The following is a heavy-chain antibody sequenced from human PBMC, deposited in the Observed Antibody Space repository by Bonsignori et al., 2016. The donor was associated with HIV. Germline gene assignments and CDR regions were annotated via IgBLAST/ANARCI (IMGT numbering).Heavy chain of an antibody. J-gene: IGHJ4*02. CDR2: INPKSGGT. CDR3: ARDQGRWMPYFDF. Sequence: WVRQAPGQGFEWVGRINPKSGGTNYAQRLRGRVTVTRDTSMNTVYLELSSLRSDDTAIYYCARDQGRWMPYFDFWGQGTLVTVSS. D-gene: IGHD4-23*01. V-gene: IGHV1-2*06.